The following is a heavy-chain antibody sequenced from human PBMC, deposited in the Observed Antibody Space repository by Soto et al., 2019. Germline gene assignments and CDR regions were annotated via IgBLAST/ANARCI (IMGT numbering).Heavy chain of an antibody. CDR3: ARDSGYDPDYYYYYGMDV. V-gene: IGHV1-69*02. CDR1: GGTFSSYT. J-gene: IGHJ6*02. D-gene: IGHD5-12*01. CDR2: IIPILGIA. Sequence: QVQLVQSGAEVKKPGSSVKVSCKASGGTFSSYTISWVRQAPGQGLEWMGRIIPILGIANYAQKFQGRVTSTADKSTSTAYMELSSLRSEDTAVYYCARDSGYDPDYYYYYGMDVWGQGTTVTVSS.